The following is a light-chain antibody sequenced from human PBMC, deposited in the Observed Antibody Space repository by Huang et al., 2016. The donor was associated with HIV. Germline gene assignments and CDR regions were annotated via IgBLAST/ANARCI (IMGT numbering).Light chain of an antibody. CDR2: DAS. J-gene: IGKJ1*01. V-gene: IGKV1-33*01. Sequence: SASVGDRVTISCQASQDINNYLNWYQQKPGKAPKLLIYDASNLETGVPSRFIGSGSGTDFTFTISSLQRKDIATYYCQQFDDLPWTFGQGTKVEIK. CDR3: QQFDDLPWT. CDR1: QDINNY.